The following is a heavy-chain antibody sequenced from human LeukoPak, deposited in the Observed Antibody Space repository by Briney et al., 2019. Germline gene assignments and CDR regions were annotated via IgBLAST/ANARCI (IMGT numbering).Heavy chain of an antibody. D-gene: IGHD2-15*01. V-gene: IGHV4-59*01. CDR1: GGSISSYY. CDR2: IYYSGST. CDR3: ARDSSVGGSWDY. Sequence: ASETLSLTCTVSGGSISSYYWSWIRQPPGKGLEWIGYIYYSGSTNYNPSLKSRVTISVDTSKNQFSLKLSSVTAADTAVYYCARDSSVGGSWDYWGQGTLVTVSS. J-gene: IGHJ4*02.